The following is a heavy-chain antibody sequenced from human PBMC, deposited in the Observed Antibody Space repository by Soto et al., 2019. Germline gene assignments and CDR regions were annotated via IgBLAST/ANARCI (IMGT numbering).Heavy chain of an antibody. D-gene: IGHD3-22*01. CDR3: AADVYYDGGLAFDI. V-gene: IGHV1-58*01. Sequence: ASVKVSCKASGFTFTSSAVQWVRQARGQRLEWIGRIVVGSGNTNYAQKFQERVTITRDMSTSTAYMELSSLRSEDTAVYYCAADVYYDGGLAFDIWGQGTMVTVSS. J-gene: IGHJ3*02. CDR2: IVVGSGNT. CDR1: GFTFTSSA.